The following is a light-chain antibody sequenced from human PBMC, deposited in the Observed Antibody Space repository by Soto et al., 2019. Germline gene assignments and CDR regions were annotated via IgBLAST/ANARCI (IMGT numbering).Light chain of an antibody. J-gene: IGKJ1*01. CDR2: TAS. V-gene: IGKV1-5*03. CDR3: QQYKDYSWT. CDR1: QCIGVW. Sequence: IKMTQSPSTLSASVGDRVAITCRASQCIGVWLAWYQQKPGKAPRFLIYTASTLESGVPSRFSGSGSWTEFTLTISSLQPDDFATYYCQQYKDYSWTFGEGTKVEFK.